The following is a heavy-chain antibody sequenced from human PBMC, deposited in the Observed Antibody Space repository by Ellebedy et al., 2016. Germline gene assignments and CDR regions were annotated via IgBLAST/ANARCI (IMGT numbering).Heavy chain of an antibody. V-gene: IGHV3-9*01. CDR2: ITWNSDRM. CDR1: GFSFDDYA. CDR3: AKDLERGLEWSQSAFDY. D-gene: IGHD3-3*01. J-gene: IGHJ4*02. Sequence: GGSLRLXXAASGFSFDDYAMHWVRQVPGKGLEWVSGITWNSDRMAYADSVKGRFTISRDNAKKSLYLQMNSLRPADTALYYCAKDLERGLEWSQSAFDYWGQGTLVTVSS.